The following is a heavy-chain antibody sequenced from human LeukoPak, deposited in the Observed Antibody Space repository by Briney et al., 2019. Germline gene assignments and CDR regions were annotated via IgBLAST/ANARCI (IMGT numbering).Heavy chain of an antibody. CDR3: ERDRAAPTWFFDL. CDR2: ISADSNTI. J-gene: IGHJ2*01. D-gene: IGHD2-15*01. V-gene: IGHV3-48*02. CDR1: GFTFSIYS. Sequence: GGSLRLSCAASGFTFSIYSMNWVRQAPGEGLEWLSYISADSNTIYYADSVKGRFTISRDNAKTSLYLQMNTLRDEDTAVYYCERDRAAPTWFFDLWGRGTLVLVSS.